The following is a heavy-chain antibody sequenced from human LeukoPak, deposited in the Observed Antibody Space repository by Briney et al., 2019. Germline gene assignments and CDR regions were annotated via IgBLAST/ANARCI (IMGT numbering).Heavy chain of an antibody. CDR1: GYTFTAYD. V-gene: IGHV1-8*01. CDR2: MNPNSGNT. D-gene: IGHD3-22*01. CDR3: ARPYFYDSSGYSFDF. J-gene: IGHJ4*02. Sequence: ASVRVSCKASGYTFTAYDINWVRQAAGQGLEWMGWMNPNSGNTGYAQKFQGRVTMTRDTSIDTAYMYLSSLRSEDTAVYYCARPYFYDSSGYSFDFWGQGILVTVSS.